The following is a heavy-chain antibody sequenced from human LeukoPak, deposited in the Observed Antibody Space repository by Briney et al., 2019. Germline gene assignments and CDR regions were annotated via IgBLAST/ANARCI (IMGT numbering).Heavy chain of an antibody. V-gene: IGHV3-53*04. CDR1: VFTLSSDY. CDR2: ISSGGGT. D-gene: IGHD2-15*01. J-gene: IGHJ4*02. CDR3: AKHPAYCSGSSCYYFDY. Sequence: GGSLRLSCAPSVFTLSSDYMIWVRHAPGKGLEWVSLISSGGGTFYADSVKGRFTVSRHSSENTLYLQMNSLRAEDTAVYYCAKHPAYCSGSSCYYFDYWGQGTLVTVSS.